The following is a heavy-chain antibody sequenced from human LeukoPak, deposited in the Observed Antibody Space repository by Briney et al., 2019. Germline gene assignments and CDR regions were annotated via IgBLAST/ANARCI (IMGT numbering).Heavy chain of an antibody. V-gene: IGHV3-53*01. CDR3: AREIVGGGGFDY. D-gene: IGHD1-26*01. CDR2: IYSGGST. CDR1: GFTVSSNY. Sequence: GGSLRLSCAASGFTVSSNYMSWVRQAPGKGLEWVSVIYSGGSTYYADSVKGRFTISRDNSMNTLYLQMNSLRAEDTAVYYCAREIVGGGGFDYWGQGTLVTVSS. J-gene: IGHJ4*02.